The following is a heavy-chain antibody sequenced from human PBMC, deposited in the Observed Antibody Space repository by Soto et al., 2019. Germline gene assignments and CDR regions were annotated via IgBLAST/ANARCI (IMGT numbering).Heavy chain of an antibody. CDR2: ISVSGDRT. CDR1: GFTFSGDA. D-gene: IGHD2-2*01. Sequence: PGGSLRLGCAASGFTFSGDAMCWVRQAPGKGRGWVSSISVSGDRTFYADSVKGRFTISRDNSRNTLHLQMNSLRAEDPALYYCAKDGDSITRNKPLDYWGQGALVTVSS. J-gene: IGHJ4*02. CDR3: AKDGDSITRNKPLDY. V-gene: IGHV3-23*01.